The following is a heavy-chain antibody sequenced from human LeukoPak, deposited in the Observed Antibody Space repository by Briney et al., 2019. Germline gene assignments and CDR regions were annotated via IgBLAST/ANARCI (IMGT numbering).Heavy chain of an antibody. V-gene: IGHV1-69*06. D-gene: IGHD3-3*01. CDR3: ARSLFRFLEWSYRSYYYYYMDV. CDR2: IIPIFGTV. J-gene: IGHJ6*03. Sequence: SVKVSCKASGGTFSSYAISWVRQAPGQGLEWMGGIIPIFGTVNYAQKFQGRVTITADKSTSTAYMELSSLRSEDTAVYFCARSLFRFLEWSYRSYYYYYMDVWGKGTTVTVSS. CDR1: GGTFSSYA.